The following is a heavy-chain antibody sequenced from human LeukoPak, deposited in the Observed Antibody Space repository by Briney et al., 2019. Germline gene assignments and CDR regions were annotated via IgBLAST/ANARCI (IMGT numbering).Heavy chain of an antibody. V-gene: IGHV4-61*08. CDR3: ARRPHCSGGSCYSGFDY. Sequence: PSETLSLTCTVSGGSISSGDYYWSWIRQPPGKGLEWIGYIYYSGSTNYNPSLKSRVTISVDTSKNQFSLKLSSVTAADTAVYYCARRPHCSGGSCYSGFDYWGQGTLVTVSS. CDR2: IYYSGST. D-gene: IGHD2-15*01. CDR1: GGSISSGDYY. J-gene: IGHJ4*02.